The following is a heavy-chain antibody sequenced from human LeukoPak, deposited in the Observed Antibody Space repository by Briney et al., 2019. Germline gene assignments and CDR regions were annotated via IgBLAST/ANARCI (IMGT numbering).Heavy chain of an antibody. J-gene: IGHJ4*02. CDR3: AIWTSGNY. CDR1: GFTFSKYW. CDR2: MDPSGSQK. D-gene: IGHD1-1*01. V-gene: IGHV3-7*01. Sequence: GGSLRLSCAASGFTFSKYWMLWVRQAPGKGLEWVANMDPSGSQKRYVGSVKGRSTISKDNPGTSLYLDMSGLRAEDTAIYYCAIWTSGNYWGQGTLVTVSS.